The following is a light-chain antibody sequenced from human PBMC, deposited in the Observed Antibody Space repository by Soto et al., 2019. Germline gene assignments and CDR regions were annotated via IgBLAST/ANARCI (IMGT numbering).Light chain of an antibody. Sequence: DIQMTQFPLSLSASVGDRVPITCRASQPIRSHLNWYQQKPGEAPKIVIYATSTLQSGVPSRFNGSVSGTDFTLTISSLQPEDFATYYCQQTYRTPLTFGGGTKVDIK. CDR2: ATS. J-gene: IGKJ4*01. V-gene: IGKV1-39*01. CDR1: QPIRSH. CDR3: QQTYRTPLT.